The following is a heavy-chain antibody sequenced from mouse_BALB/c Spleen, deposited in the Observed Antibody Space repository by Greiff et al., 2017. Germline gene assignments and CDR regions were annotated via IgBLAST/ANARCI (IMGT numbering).Heavy chain of an antibody. CDR3: TRDNYGSSSWFAY. V-gene: IGHV5-6-4*01. D-gene: IGHD1-1*01. J-gene: IGHJ3*01. Sequence: EVMLVESGGGLVKPGGSLKLSCAASGFTFSSYTMSWVRQTPEKRLEWVATISSGGSYTYYPDSVKGRFTISRDNAKNTLYLQMSSLKSEDTAMYYCTRDNYGSSSWFAYWGQGTLVTVSA. CDR2: ISSGGSYT. CDR1: GFTFSSYT.